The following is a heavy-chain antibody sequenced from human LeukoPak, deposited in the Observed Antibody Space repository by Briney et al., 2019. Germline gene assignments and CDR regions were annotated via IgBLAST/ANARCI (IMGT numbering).Heavy chain of an antibody. D-gene: IGHD3-3*01. J-gene: IGHJ1*01. V-gene: IGHV3-15*01. Sequence: GGSLRLSCAASGFAFRDARMTWVRQAPGKGLERVGRIRSKTDGGTTDYAVSVQGRFTISRDDSKNTLYLQMSSLKTEDTAVYYCAKHIYGVVSIQQWGQGTLVTVSS. CDR1: GFAFRDAR. CDR3: AKHIYGVVSIQQ. CDR2: IRSKTDGGTT.